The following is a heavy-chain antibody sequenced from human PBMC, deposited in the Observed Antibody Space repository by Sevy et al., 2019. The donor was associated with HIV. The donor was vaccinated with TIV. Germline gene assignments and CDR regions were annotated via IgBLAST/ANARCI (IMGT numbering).Heavy chain of an antibody. CDR2: IGTAGDT. CDR1: GFTFSSYD. D-gene: IGHD3-22*01. V-gene: IGHV3-13*01. Sequence: GGSLRLSCAASGFTFSSYDMHWVRQATGKGLEWVSAIGTAGDTYYPGSVEGRFTISRENAKNSLYLQMNSLRAGDTSVYYCARAFRHDYYDSSGYDYWGQGTLVTVSS. J-gene: IGHJ4*02. CDR3: ARAFRHDYYDSSGYDY.